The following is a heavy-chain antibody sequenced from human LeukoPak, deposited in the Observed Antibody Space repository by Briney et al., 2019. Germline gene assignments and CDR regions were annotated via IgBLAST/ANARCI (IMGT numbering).Heavy chain of an antibody. CDR1: GYSLHSYW. Sequence: GESLKTSRNGPGYSLHSYWIGRGRQMPGKGVEWMGSIYPGDSDTRYSPPFQGQVTISADKSISTAYLQWSSLKASDTAMYYCGLSGGNTATAGNWGQGTLVTVSS. J-gene: IGHJ4*02. CDR2: IYPGDSDT. CDR3: GLSGGNTATAGN. D-gene: IGHD5-18*01. V-gene: IGHV5-51*01.